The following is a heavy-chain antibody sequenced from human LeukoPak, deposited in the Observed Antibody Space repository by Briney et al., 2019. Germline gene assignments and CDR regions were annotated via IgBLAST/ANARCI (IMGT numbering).Heavy chain of an antibody. CDR3: ALYCSGGSCYSYFDY. Sequence: ASVKVSCKVSGYTLTELSMHWVRQAPGKGLEWMGGFDPGDGETIYAQKFQGRVTMTEDTSTDTAYMELSGLRSEDTAVYYCALYCSGGSCYSYFDYWGQGTLVTVSS. V-gene: IGHV1-24*01. CDR2: FDPGDGET. CDR1: GYTLTELS. J-gene: IGHJ4*02. D-gene: IGHD2-15*01.